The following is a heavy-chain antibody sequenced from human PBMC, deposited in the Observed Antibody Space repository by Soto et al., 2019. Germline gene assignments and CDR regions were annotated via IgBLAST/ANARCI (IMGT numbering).Heavy chain of an antibody. CDR2: IYWDDDK. CDR3: AHRVLRTVFGLVTTTAIYFDF. V-gene: IGHV2-5*02. CDR1: GFSLTTSGVG. D-gene: IGHD3-3*01. Sequence: QITLNESGPTVVRPTETLTLTCRFSGFSLTTSGVGVGWIRQSPGKAPEWLALIYWDDDKRYSASLKSRLTITKDTSKNQVVLEVSDLDPRDTATYYCAHRVLRTVFGLVTTTAIYFDFWGQGTPVAVSS. J-gene: IGHJ4*02.